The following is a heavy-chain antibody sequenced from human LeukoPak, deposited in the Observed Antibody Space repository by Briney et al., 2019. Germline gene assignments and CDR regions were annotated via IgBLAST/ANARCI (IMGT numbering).Heavy chain of an antibody. J-gene: IGHJ5*02. CDR3: ARDSGTTGEVKFDP. CDR1: GGSINYYY. D-gene: IGHD3-10*01. V-gene: IGHV4-59*12. Sequence: SETLSLTCTVSGGSINYYYWTWIRQPPGKGLEWIGYIYYTGTTKYNPSLKSRVTISVDTSKNQFSLKLMSVTAADTAVYYCARDSGTTGEVKFDPWGQGTLVTVSS. CDR2: IYYTGTT.